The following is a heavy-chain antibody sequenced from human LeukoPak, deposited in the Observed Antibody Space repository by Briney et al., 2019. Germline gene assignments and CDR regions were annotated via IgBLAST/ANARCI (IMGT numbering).Heavy chain of an antibody. CDR3: PRGSVGGGNYSNYSLDV. CDR2: FYTSGST. CDR1: GGSIRSGRYY. V-gene: IGHV4-61*09. Sequence: PSETLSLTCTVSGGSIRSGRYYWSWIRQPAGKGLEWIGHFYTSGSTNYNPSLKSRVTISGDTSKNQFSLKLNSVTAADTAVYYWPRGSVGGGNYSNYSLDVWGKGTTVTVS. J-gene: IGHJ6*03. D-gene: IGHD5/OR15-5a*01.